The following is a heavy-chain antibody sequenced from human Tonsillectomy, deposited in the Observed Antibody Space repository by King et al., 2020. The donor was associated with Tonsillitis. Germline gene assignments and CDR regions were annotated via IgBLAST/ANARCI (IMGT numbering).Heavy chain of an antibody. D-gene: IGHD3-9*01. Sequence: QLVESGGGLVQPGGSLRLSCAASGFSFRSYSMNWVRQAPGKGLIWLSYISGSGSTIYYAESVEGRFTISRDNAKHSLYLEMSSLRAEDTAGYYCVRFDILTAYGPDYWGQGTLVTVSS. J-gene: IGHJ4*02. CDR3: VRFDILTAYGPDY. CDR1: GFSFRSYS. CDR2: ISGSGSTI. V-gene: IGHV3-48*01.